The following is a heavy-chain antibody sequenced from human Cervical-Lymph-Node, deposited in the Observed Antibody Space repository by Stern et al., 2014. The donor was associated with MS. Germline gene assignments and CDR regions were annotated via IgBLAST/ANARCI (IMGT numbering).Heavy chain of an antibody. J-gene: IGHJ4*02. CDR1: GGSISSGSYY. CDR3: ARVIAAAAFDY. V-gene: IGHV4-61*02. CDR2: IYTSGST. D-gene: IGHD6-13*01. Sequence: VHLVESGPGLVKPSQTLSLTCTVSGGSISSGSYYWSWIRQPAGKGLEWIGRIYTSGSTNYNPSLKRRVTTSVATSKNQFSLKRSSVTAADTAVYYCARVIAAAAFDYWGQGTLVTVSS.